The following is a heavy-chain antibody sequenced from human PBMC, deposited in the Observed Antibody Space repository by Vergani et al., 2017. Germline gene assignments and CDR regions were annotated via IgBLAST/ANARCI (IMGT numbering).Heavy chain of an antibody. D-gene: IGHD6-19*01. CDR1: GFTFSSYS. Sequence: EVQLVESGGGLVQPGGSLRLSCSASGFTFSSYSMNWVRQAPGTGLEWVSYISVGSSTIYYADSVKGRFTISRDTSKTSLYLQMNSLRAEDTAVYYGARAGIAVAALAGGYYYAMDVWGQGTTVTVSS. J-gene: IGHJ6*02. CDR2: ISVGSSTI. CDR3: ARAGIAVAALAGGYYYAMDV. V-gene: IGHV3-48*01.